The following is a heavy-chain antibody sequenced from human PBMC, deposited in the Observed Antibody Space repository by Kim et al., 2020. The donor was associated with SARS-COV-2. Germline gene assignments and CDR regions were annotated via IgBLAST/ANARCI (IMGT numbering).Heavy chain of an antibody. Sequence: GGSLRLSCAASRFTVSSNYMSWVRQAPGKGLEWVSVIYSGGSTYYADSVKGRFTISRDNSKNTLYLQMNSLRAEDTAVYYCARDLYYYGMDVWGQGTTVTVSS. CDR1: RFTVSSNY. CDR3: ARDLYYYGMDV. V-gene: IGHV3-53*01. J-gene: IGHJ6*02. CDR2: IYSGGST.